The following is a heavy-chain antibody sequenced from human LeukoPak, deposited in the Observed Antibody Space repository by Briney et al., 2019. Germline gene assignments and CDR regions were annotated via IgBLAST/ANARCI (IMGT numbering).Heavy chain of an antibody. D-gene: IGHD3-9*01. CDR2: TYYSGST. CDR1: GGSISSYY. V-gene: IGHV4-59*01. J-gene: IGHJ4*02. CDR3: ARSPFLTGRIDY. Sequence: PSETLSLTCTVSGGSISSYYWSWIRQPPGKGLEWIGYTYYSGSTNYNPSLKSRVTILVDTSKNQFSLKLSSVTAADTAVYYCARSPFLTGRIDYWGQGTLVTVSS.